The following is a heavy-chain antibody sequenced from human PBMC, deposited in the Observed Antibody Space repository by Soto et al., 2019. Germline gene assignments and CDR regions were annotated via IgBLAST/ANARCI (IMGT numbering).Heavy chain of an antibody. J-gene: IGHJ4*01. Sequence: QVQLQESGSGLVKPSQTLVLTCTVSGDSISRDGSSWSWLRQPPVKGLEWIGYIDHSVATYYHTSLKSRVTTSIDKSKNQFSLSLASVTAADTAVYYCAREMSYYFDSWGHGTLVTVSS. CDR1: GDSISRDGSS. CDR3: AREMSYYFDS. V-gene: IGHV4-30-2*01. CDR2: IDHSVAT.